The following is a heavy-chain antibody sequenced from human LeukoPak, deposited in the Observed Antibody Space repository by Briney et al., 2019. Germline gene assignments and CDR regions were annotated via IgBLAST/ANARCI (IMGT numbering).Heavy chain of an antibody. J-gene: IGHJ5*02. Sequence: PSQTLSLTCTVSGGSISSGSYYWSWLRQPAGKGLEWIGRIYTSGSTNYNPSLKSRVTISVDTSKNQFSLKLSSVTAADTAVYYCARDRPPYCSGGSCYSGFWFDPWGQGTLVTVSS. V-gene: IGHV4-61*02. CDR3: ARDRPPYCSGGSCYSGFWFDP. D-gene: IGHD2-15*01. CDR2: IYTSGST. CDR1: GGSISSGSYY.